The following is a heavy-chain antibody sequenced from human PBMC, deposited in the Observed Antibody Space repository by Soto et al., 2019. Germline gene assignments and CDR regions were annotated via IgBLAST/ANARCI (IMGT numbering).Heavy chain of an antibody. CDR3: VVAAQPYYFDY. V-gene: IGHV4-39*07. D-gene: IGHD2-15*01. Sequence: SETLSLTCTVSGGSISSSSYYWGWIRQPPGKGLEWIGYIYYSGSTYYNPSLKSRVTMSVDTSKNQFSLKLSSVTAADTAVYYCVVAAQPYYFDYWGQGTLVTVSS. J-gene: IGHJ4*02. CDR1: GGSISSSSYY. CDR2: IYYSGST.